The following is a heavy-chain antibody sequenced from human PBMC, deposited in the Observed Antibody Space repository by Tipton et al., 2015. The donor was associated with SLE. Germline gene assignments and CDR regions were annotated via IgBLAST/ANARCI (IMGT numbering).Heavy chain of an antibody. CDR3: ARELNWGSQSYCDY. J-gene: IGHJ4*02. CDR1: GGTFSTYA. CDR2: IYSGGST. V-gene: IGHV3-53*04. Sequence: VQLVQSGAVVKKPGSSVTVSCKASGGTFSTYAINWVRQAPGKGLEWVSVIYSGGSTYYADSVKGRFTISRHNSKNTLYLQMNGLRAEDTAVYYCARELNWGSQSYCDYWGQGTLVTVSS. D-gene: IGHD7-27*01.